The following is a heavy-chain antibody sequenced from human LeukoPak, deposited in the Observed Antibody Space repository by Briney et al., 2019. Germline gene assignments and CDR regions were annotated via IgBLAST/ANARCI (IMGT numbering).Heavy chain of an antibody. D-gene: IGHD5-18*01. CDR2: IYSGGST. Sequence: GGSLRLSCAASGLTVSSNYMSWVRQAPGKGLEWVSVIYSGGSTYYADSVKGRFTISRDNSKNTLYLQMNSLRAEDTAVYYCARAAVDTAMVFVFDYWGQGTLVTVSS. J-gene: IGHJ4*02. CDR3: ARAAVDTAMVFVFDY. V-gene: IGHV3-53*01. CDR1: GLTVSSNY.